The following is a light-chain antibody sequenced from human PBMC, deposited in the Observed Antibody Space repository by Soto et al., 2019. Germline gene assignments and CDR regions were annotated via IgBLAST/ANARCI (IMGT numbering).Light chain of an antibody. V-gene: IGKV3-11*01. CDR3: QQRSNWPPEVT. J-gene: IGKJ4*01. CDR1: QSVINQ. Sequence: EIVLTQSPATLSLSPGERATLSCRASQSVINQLAWYQQKPGQAPRLLIYAASNRAAGIPARFSGSGSGTDFTLTISSLQPEDFAVYYCQQRSNWPPEVTFGGGTKVEIK. CDR2: AAS.